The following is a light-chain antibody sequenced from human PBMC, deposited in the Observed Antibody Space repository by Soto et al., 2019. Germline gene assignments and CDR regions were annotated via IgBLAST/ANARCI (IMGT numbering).Light chain of an antibody. CDR3: QHYNSYSEA. V-gene: IGKV1-5*03. J-gene: IGKJ1*01. CDR2: KAS. Sequence: DIQMTQSPSTLSGSVGDRATITCRASQTISSWLAWYQQKPGKAPKLLIYKASTLKSGVPSRFSGSGSGTESTLTISSLQPDDFATYYCQHYNSYSEAFGQRTKVDIK. CDR1: QTISSW.